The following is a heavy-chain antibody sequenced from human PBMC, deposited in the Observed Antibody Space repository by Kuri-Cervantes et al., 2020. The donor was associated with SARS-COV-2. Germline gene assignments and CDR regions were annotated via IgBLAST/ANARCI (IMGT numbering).Heavy chain of an antibody. V-gene: IGHV3-52*01. CDR1: GFTFSSSW. CDR3: AKDLTFGMVAGTEVLDP. CDR2: IKCDGSEK. D-gene: IGHD6-19*01. J-gene: IGHJ5*02. Sequence: GESLKISCAASGFTFSSSWMHWVCQAPEKGLEWVADIKCDGSEKYYVDSVKGRFTISRDNSKNTLYLQMNSLRAEDTAVYYCAKDLTFGMVAGTEVLDPWGQGTLVTVSS.